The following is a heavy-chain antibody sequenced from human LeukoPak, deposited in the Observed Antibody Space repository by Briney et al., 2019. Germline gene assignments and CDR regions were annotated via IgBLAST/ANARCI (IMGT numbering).Heavy chain of an antibody. CDR2: ISAYNGNT. D-gene: IGHD3-10*01. CDR1: GYTFTSYG. CDR3: ARDHGTYYYGSGSPTDFDY. V-gene: IGHV1-18*01. Sequence: GASVKVSCKASGYTFTSYGISWVRQAPGQGLEWMGWISAYNGNTNYAQKLQGRVTMTTDTSTSTAYMELRSLRSDDTAVYYCARDHGTYYYGSGSPTDFDYWGQGTLVTVSS. J-gene: IGHJ4*02.